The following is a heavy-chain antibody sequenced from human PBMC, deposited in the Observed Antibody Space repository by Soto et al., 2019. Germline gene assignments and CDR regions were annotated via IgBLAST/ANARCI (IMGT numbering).Heavy chain of an antibody. D-gene: IGHD2-2*01. CDR2: IYYSGST. CDR1: GGSISSYY. CDR3: ARLKPAATCCAFDI. J-gene: IGHJ3*02. Sequence: QVQLQESGPGLVKPSETLSLTCTVSGGSISSYYWSWIRQPPGKGLEWIGYIYYSGSTNYNPSLKSRVTISVDTSKNQFSLKLSSVTAADTAVYYCARLKPAATCCAFDIWGQGTMVTVSS. V-gene: IGHV4-59*08.